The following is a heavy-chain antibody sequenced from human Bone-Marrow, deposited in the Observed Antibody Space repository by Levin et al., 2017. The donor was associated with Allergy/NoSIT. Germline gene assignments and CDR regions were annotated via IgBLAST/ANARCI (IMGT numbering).Heavy chain of an antibody. Sequence: ASETMSLTCAVYGGSFSGYYWSWIRQPPGKGLEWIGEINHSGSTNYNPSLKSRVTISVDTSKNQFSLKLSSVTAADTAVYYCARGGGYYYEVGNWYFDLWGRGTLVTVSS. CDR3: ARGGGYYYEVGNWYFDL. V-gene: IGHV4-34*01. D-gene: IGHD3-22*01. J-gene: IGHJ2*01. CDR1: GGSFSGYY. CDR2: INHSGST.